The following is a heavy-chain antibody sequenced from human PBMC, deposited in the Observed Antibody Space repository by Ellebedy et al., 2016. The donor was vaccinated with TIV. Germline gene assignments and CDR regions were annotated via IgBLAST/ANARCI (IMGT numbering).Heavy chain of an antibody. V-gene: IGHV3-74*01. D-gene: IGHD7-27*01. CDR3: TRDLTGDADY. Sequence: GGSLRLSCAASGFTFSSYWMHWVRQAPGEGLVWVSRIDEFGRTTDYADSVKGRFTISRDNAKNTLYLQMNILRAEDTAIYYCTRDLTGDADYWGQGTLVTVSS. CDR2: IDEFGRTT. J-gene: IGHJ4*02. CDR1: GFTFSSYW.